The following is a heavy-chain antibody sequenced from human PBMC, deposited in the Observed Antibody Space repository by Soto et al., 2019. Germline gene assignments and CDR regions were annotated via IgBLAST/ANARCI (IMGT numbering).Heavy chain of an antibody. V-gene: IGHV1-2*02. CDR2: INPNSGGT. D-gene: IGHD2-21*02. CDR3: ARDYCGGDCYSILDKYSQH. Sequence: GXSVEGWFKGSCYTFTGFYKHCVRQAPVQRLEWMGWINPNSGGTNYAQRFQGRVTMTRDTSISTAYMELSRLRSDDTAVYYCARDYCGGDCYSILDKYSQHWGQGTLVTVSS. J-gene: IGHJ1*01. CDR1: CYTFTGFY.